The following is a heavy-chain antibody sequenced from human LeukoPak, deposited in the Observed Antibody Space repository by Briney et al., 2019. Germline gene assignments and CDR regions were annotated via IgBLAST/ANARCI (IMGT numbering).Heavy chain of an antibody. D-gene: IGHD3-22*01. CDR2: IYYSGST. CDR1: GGSISSGGYY. V-gene: IGHV4-31*03. J-gene: IGHJ4*03. CDR3: ARGRRDYDSSGYYFDY. Sequence: SETVSLTCTVSGGSISSGGYYWTWIRQHPGKGLEWIGYIYYSGSTYYNPSLKSRVTISVDTSKNQFSLKLSSVTAADTAVYYCARGRRDYDSSGYYFDYWGNGTMVPVSS.